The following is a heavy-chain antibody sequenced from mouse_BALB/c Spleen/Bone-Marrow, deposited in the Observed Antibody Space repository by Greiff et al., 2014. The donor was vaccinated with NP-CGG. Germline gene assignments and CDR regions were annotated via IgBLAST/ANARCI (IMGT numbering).Heavy chain of an antibody. J-gene: IGHJ1*01. CDR2: INPYNGGT. CDR3: ASYYGSSWYFDV. D-gene: IGHD1-1*01. Sequence: EVQLQQSGPELAKPGASMKISCKTSGYSFTGYTMNWVKQSHGKNLEWIGLINPYNGGTSYNQKFKGKATLTVDKSSSTAYMELFSLTSEDSAVYYCASYYGSSWYFDVWGAGTTVTVSS. CDR1: GYSFTGYT. V-gene: IGHV1-26*01.